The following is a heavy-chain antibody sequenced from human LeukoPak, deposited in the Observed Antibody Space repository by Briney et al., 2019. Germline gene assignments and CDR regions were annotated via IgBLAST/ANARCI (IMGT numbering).Heavy chain of an antibody. D-gene: IGHD3-10*01. CDR3: ARSYTSPNWFDP. Sequence: GGSLRLSCAASGFTFSSYAMSWVRQAPGKGLEWVSVISGSGGSTYYADSVKGRFTISRDNSKNTLYLQMNSLRAEDTAVYYCARSYTSPNWFDPWGQGTLVTVSS. J-gene: IGHJ5*02. CDR2: ISGSGGST. CDR1: GFTFSSYA. V-gene: IGHV3-23*01.